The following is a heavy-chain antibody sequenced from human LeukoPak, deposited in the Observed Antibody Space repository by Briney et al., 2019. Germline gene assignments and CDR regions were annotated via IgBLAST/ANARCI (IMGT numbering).Heavy chain of an antibody. V-gene: IGHV4-59*01. CDR1: GGSISAYY. J-gene: IGHJ4*02. Sequence: SETLSLTCTVSGGSISAYYWSWIRQPPGKGLGWIGYIYYSGSTNYNPSLKSRVTISVDTSKNQFSLKLSSVTAADTAVYYCARGVRDGYNYGGSVYFDYWGQGTLVTVSS. CDR2: IYYSGST. CDR3: ARGVRDGYNYGGSVYFDY. D-gene: IGHD5-24*01.